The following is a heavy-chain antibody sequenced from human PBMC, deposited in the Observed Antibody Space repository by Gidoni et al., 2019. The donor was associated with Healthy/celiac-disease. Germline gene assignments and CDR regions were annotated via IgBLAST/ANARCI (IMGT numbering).Heavy chain of an antibody. Sequence: QVQLVESGGGLVKPGGSLRLSCAASGFTFRDYYMSWIRQAPGKGLEWVSYISSSSSYTNYADSVKGRFTISRDNAKNSLYLQMNSLRAEDTAVYYCARDTDQQQLGHGAASDYWGQGTLVTVSS. CDR3: ARDTDQQQLGHGAASDY. V-gene: IGHV3-11*05. CDR2: ISSSSSYT. CDR1: GFTFRDYY. J-gene: IGHJ4*02. D-gene: IGHD6-13*01.